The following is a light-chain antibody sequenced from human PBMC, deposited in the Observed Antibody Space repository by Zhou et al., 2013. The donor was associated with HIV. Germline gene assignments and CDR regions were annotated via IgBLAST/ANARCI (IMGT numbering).Light chain of an antibody. Sequence: DFQLTQSPSFLSASVGDRVTITCRASQGISSFLAWYQQKPGKAPKLLIYAASTLQSGVPSRFSGSGSGTDFTFTISSLQPEDFATYYCQQCNSPWTFGQGTKVEI. CDR3: QQCNSPWT. J-gene: IGKJ1*01. CDR1: QGISSF. V-gene: IGKV1-9*01. CDR2: AAS.